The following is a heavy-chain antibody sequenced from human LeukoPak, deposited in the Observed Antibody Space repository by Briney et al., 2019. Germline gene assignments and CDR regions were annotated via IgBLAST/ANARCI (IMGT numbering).Heavy chain of an antibody. J-gene: IGHJ4*02. D-gene: IGHD3-9*01. CDR3: AAASDILTGYPFDY. Sequence: ASVKVSCKASGYTFTGYYMHWVRQAPGQGLEWMGWINPNSGGTNYAQKFQGRVTMTRDTSISTAYMELSRLRSDDTAVYYCAAASDILTGYPFDYWGQGTLVTVSS. V-gene: IGHV1-2*02. CDR1: GYTFTGYY. CDR2: INPNSGGT.